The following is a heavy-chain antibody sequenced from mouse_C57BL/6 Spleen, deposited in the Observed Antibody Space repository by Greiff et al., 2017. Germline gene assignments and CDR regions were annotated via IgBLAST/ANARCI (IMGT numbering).Heavy chain of an antibody. CDR1: GYTFTSYD. CDR2: IYPRDSST. J-gene: IGHJ2*01. Sequence: QVQLQQSGPELVKPGASVKLSCKASGYTFTSYDINWVKPRPGQGLEWIGWIYPRDSSTKYNEKFKGKATLTVDTSSSTSYMELHSLTSEDSAVYFCARMNYGSSWGQGTTLTVSS. D-gene: IGHD1-1*01. CDR3: ARMNYGSS. V-gene: IGHV1-85*01.